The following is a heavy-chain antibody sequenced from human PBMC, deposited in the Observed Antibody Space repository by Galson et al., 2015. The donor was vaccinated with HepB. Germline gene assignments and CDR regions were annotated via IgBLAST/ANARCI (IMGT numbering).Heavy chain of an antibody. J-gene: IGHJ3*02. CDR1: GFTFSSYA. V-gene: IGHV3-64D*06. Sequence: SLRLSCAASGFTFSSYAMHWVRQAPGKGLEYVSAISSNGGSTYYADSVKGRFTISRDNSKNTLYLQMSSLRAEDTAVYYCVRAKDYGDYRRRGWAFDIWGQGTMVTVSS. D-gene: IGHD4-17*01. CDR3: VRAKDYGDYRRRGWAFDI. CDR2: ISSNGGST.